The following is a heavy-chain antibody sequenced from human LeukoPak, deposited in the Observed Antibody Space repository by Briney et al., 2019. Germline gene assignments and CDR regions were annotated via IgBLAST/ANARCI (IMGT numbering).Heavy chain of an antibody. D-gene: IGHD3-9*01. V-gene: IGHV3-21*01. CDR3: ARDRIYYDILTGYLPLDY. J-gene: IGHJ4*02. CDR2: ISSSGNYI. Sequence: GGSLRLSCSTSEFSFSIYGMSWVRQAPGKGLEWVSSISSSGNYIEYADSLKGRITISRDNAKNSVVLQMNSLRPEDTAVYFCARDRIYYDILTGYLPLDYWGQGALVTVSS. CDR1: EFSFSIYG.